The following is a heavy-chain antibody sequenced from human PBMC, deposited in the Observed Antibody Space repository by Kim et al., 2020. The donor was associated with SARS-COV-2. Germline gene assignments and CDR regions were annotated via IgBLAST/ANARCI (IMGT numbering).Heavy chain of an antibody. D-gene: IGHD2-15*01. CDR2: IIPILGIA. J-gene: IGHJ6*03. CDR3: ARESTWAAPTDYYYYMDV. Sequence: SVKVSCKASGGTFSSYAISWVRQAPGQGLEWMGRIIPILGIANYAQKFQGRVTITADKSTSTAYMELSSLRSEDTAVYYCARESTWAAPTDYYYYMDVWGKGTTVTVSS. V-gene: IGHV1-69*04. CDR1: GGTFSSYA.